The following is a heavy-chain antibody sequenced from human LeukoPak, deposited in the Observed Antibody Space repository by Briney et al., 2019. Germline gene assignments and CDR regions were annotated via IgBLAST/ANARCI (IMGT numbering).Heavy chain of an antibody. D-gene: IGHD3-22*01. Sequence: GGSLRLSCAASGFTFKNYNMNWVRQAPGKGLEWISYITISSTTIYYADSVKGRFTISRDNAKNSLYLQMNSLRAEDTAVYYCARDNQGRSYYYDSSGSSFDYWGQGTLVTVSS. CDR3: ARDNQGRSYYYDSSGSSFDY. J-gene: IGHJ4*02. CDR2: ITISSTTI. V-gene: IGHV3-48*04. CDR1: GFTFKNYN.